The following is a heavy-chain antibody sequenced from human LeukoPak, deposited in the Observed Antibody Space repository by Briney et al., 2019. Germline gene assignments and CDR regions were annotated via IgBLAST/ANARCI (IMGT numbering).Heavy chain of an antibody. CDR1: GGSISSYY. CDR2: IYTSGST. Sequence: SETLSLTRTVSGGSISSYYRSWIRQPAGKGLAWIGRIYTSGSTNYNPSLKSRVTMSVVTSKNQCSLKLSSVTAADTGVYYCEREWIFGVVTDWGQGTLVTVSS. CDR3: EREWIFGVVTD. D-gene: IGHD3-3*01. J-gene: IGHJ4*02. V-gene: IGHV4-4*07.